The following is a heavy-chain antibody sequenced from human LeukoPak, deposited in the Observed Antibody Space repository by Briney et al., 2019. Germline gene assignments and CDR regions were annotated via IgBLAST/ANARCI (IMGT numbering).Heavy chain of an antibody. CDR3: ARDPGDFSSLEYFHH. J-gene: IGHJ1*01. CDR2: ISSDGNNQ. D-gene: IGHD4-11*01. V-gene: IGHV3-30*04. Sequence: GGSLRLSCAASGFTFSNYILHWVRQAPGKGLEWVAVISSDGNNQYYADSVKGRFTVSRDNSKSTLYLLINTLRAEDSAVYYCARDPGDFSSLEYFHHWGQGTLVTVSS. CDR1: GFTFSNYI.